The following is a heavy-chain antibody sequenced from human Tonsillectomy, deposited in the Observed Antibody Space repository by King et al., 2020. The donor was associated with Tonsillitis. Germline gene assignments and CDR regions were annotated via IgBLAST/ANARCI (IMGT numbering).Heavy chain of an antibody. D-gene: IGHD3-22*01. J-gene: IGHJ4*02. V-gene: IGHV2-5*02. CDR2: IYWDDDK. Sequence: TLKESGPTLVKPTQTLTLTCTFSGFSLSTSGVGVGWIRQPPGKALEWLALIYWDDDKRYSPSLKSRLTITKDTSKNQVVLTMTNVDPVDTATYYCAHSHLYYDGSGYSRSLIYWGQGTLVTVSS. CDR3: AHSHLYYDGSGYSRSLIY. CDR1: GFSLSTSGVG.